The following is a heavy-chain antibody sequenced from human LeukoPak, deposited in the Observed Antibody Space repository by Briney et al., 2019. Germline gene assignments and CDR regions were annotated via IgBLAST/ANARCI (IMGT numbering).Heavy chain of an antibody. CDR2: IIPIFGTA. D-gene: IGHD3-22*01. Sequence: ASVKVSCKASGGTFSSYAISWVRQAPGQGLEWMGGIIPIFGTANYAQKFQGRVTITADESTSTAYMELSSLRSEDTAVYYCARGRGYYYDSSGYYSDGMDVWGQGTTVTVSS. V-gene: IGHV1-69*13. CDR3: ARGRGYYYDSSGYYSDGMDV. CDR1: GGTFSSYA. J-gene: IGHJ6*02.